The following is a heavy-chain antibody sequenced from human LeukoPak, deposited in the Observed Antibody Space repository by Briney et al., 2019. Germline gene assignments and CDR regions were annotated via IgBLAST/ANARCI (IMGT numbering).Heavy chain of an antibody. J-gene: IGHJ5*02. CDR2: IYYSGSI. Sequence: SETLSLTCTVSGGSISSSSYYWGRLRQPPGKGLEWIGSIYYSGSIYSNPSVKSRVTISVDTSKNQFSRKPSSVTAADTAVYYCARAWTPWGQGTLVTVSS. V-gene: IGHV4-39*07. CDR3: ARAWTP. CDR1: GGSISSSSYY. D-gene: IGHD1-1*01.